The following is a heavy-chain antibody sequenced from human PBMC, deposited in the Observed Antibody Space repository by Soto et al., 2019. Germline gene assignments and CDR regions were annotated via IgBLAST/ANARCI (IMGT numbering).Heavy chain of an antibody. J-gene: IGHJ6*02. Sequence: EVQLLESGGGFIHPGGSLRLSCAASGFSFSSFAMNWVRQAPGKGLEWVSIISGSADSTFYADSVKGRFTISRDNSKSKVYLQINRLRDEDTAVYYCAKTRGAMIYAISVYGMDVWGQGTTVTVSS. CDR3: AKTRGAMIYAISVYGMDV. CDR1: GFSFSSFA. D-gene: IGHD2-8*01. CDR2: ISGSADST. V-gene: IGHV3-23*01.